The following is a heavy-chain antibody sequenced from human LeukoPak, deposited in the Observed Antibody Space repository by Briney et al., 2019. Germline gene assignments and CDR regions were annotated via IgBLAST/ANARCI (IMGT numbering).Heavy chain of an antibody. CDR3: ARDDCGDTCYPGGY. CDR2: IKAGNGGT. V-gene: IGHV1-3*01. CDR1: GYIFTKYV. J-gene: IGHJ4*02. Sequence: ASVKVSCKASGYIFTKYVVHWVRQAPGQRLEWMGWIKAGNGGTKYSQNFQDRLTITRDTSASTVYMELSSLTSEDTALYYCARDDCGDTCYPGGYWGQGTLVTVSS. D-gene: IGHD2-21*01.